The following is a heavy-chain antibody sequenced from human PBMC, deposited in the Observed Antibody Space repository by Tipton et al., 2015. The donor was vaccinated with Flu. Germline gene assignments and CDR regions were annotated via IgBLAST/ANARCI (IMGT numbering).Heavy chain of an antibody. CDR2: IYYSGST. CDR1: GGSINSGGAY. Sequence: LRLSCTVSGGSINSGGAYWTWIRQHPGKGLEWIGYIYYSGSTYYNPSLESRVTISVDTSKNQFSLKLNSVTAADTAVYYCARDQGFGDGLTYDYYAMGVWGQGTTVTVSS. J-gene: IGHJ6*02. CDR3: ARDQGFGDGLTYDYYAMGV. D-gene: IGHD3-10*01. V-gene: IGHV4-31*02.